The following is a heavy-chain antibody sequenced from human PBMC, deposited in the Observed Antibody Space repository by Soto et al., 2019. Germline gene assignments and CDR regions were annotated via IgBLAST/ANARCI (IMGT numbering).Heavy chain of an antibody. CDR2: IYPVDSDT. CDR1: GYSFTNYW. CDR3: ANWGNYDFWAGYSPGLYYGMDV. V-gene: IGHV5-51*01. D-gene: IGHD3-3*01. Sequence: PGESLKISCKGSGYSFTNYWIGWVRQVPGKGLEWVGLIYPVDSDTRYSPSFEGQVTISAAKSISTAYLPWSSLKASDTAVYYCANWGNYDFWAGYSPGLYYGMDVWGQGTTVTVSS. J-gene: IGHJ6*02.